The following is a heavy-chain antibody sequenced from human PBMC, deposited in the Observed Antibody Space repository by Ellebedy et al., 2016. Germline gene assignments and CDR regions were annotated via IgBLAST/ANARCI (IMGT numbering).Heavy chain of an antibody. V-gene: IGHV2-5*01. CDR2: IYGNGDE. Sequence: SGPTLVKPTQTLTLTCTFSGFSLDTSAVVVGWIRQPPGKALEWLSFIYGNGDERYRPSLRTRLTITKDTSKNQVVLTMTNMEPVDTGTFYCVHRTTVTSVDYWGQGILVTVSS. CDR1: GFSLDTSAVV. CDR3: VHRTTVTSVDY. J-gene: IGHJ4*02. D-gene: IGHD4-11*01.